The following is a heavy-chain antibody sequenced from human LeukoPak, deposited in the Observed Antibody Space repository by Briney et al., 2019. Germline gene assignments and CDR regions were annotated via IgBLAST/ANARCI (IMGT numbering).Heavy chain of an antibody. CDR2: INHSGST. Sequence: KASETLSLTCAVYGGSFSGYYWSWIRQPPGKGLEWIGEINHSGSTNYNPSLKSRVTISVDTSKNQFSLKLGSVTAADTAVYYCARDWYSSSWYVAPHIDYWGQGTLVTVSS. D-gene: IGHD6-13*01. CDR3: ARDWYSSSWYVAPHIDY. CDR1: GGSFSGYY. V-gene: IGHV4-34*01. J-gene: IGHJ4*02.